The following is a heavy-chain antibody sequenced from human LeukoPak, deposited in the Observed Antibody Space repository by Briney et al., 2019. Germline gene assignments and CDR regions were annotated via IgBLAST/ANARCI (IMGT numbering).Heavy chain of an antibody. D-gene: IGHD2-2*01. Sequence: SETLSLICAVYGGSFSGYYWSWIRQPPGKGLEWIGEINHSGSTNYNPSLKSRVTISVDTSKNQFSLKLSSVTAADTAVYYCAMRGRRVPAAISYYYGMDVWGKGTTVTVSS. CDR3: AMRGRRVPAAISYYYGMDV. CDR2: INHSGST. V-gene: IGHV4-34*01. J-gene: IGHJ6*04. CDR1: GGSFSGYY.